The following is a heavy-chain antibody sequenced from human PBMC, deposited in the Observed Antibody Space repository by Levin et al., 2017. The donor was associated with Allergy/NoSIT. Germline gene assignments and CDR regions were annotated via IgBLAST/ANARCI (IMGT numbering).Heavy chain of an antibody. D-gene: IGHD2-15*01. CDR2: ISGSGGTI. Sequence: GGSLRLSCAASGFTFGSYAMTWVRQAPGKGLEWVSYISGSGGTIKYADSVKGRFSISRDNSQNTLNLHMNSLRVEDTAVYFCVKASCELLHLDSWGQGTLVTVSS. V-gene: IGHV3-23*01. CDR1: GFTFGSYA. J-gene: IGHJ4*02. CDR3: VKASCELLHLDS.